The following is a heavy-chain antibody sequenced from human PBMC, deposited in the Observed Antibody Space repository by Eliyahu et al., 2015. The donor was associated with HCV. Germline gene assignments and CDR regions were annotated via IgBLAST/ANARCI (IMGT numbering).Heavy chain of an antibody. CDR3: ARVGPTHYYYYGMDV. CDR1: GFTFSXYS. D-gene: IGHD3-16*01. CDR2: ISSSSSYI. Sequence: EVQLVESGGGLVKPGGSLRLSCAASGFTFSXYSMNWVRQAPGKGLEWVSSISSSSSYIYYADSVKGRFTISRDNAKNSLYLQMNSLRAEDTAVYYCARVGPTHYYYYGMDVWGQGTTVTVSS. J-gene: IGHJ6*02. V-gene: IGHV3-21*01.